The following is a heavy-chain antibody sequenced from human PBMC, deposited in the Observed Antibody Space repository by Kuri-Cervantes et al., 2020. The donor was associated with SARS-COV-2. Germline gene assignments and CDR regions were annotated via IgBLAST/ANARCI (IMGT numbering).Heavy chain of an antibody. D-gene: IGHD3-3*01. CDR2: MNPNSGNT. V-gene: IGHV1-8*03. J-gene: IGHJ6*03. CDR1: GYTFTSYD. CDR3: TTDLPITIFGVVYYYYYMDV. Sequence: ASVKVSCKASGYTFTSYDINWVRQATGQGLEWMGWMNPNSGNTGYAQKFQGRVTITRNTSISTAYMELSSLRSEDTAVYYCTTDLPITIFGVVYYYYYMDVWGKGTTVTVSS.